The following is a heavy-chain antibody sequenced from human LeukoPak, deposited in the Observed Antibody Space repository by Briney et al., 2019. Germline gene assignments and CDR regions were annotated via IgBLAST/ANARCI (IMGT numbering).Heavy chain of an antibody. CDR1: GFTFSSYW. CDR3: ARDRGHYDSIRNAFDI. CDR2: IKQDGSEK. D-gene: IGHD3-22*01. Sequence: GGSLRLSCAASGFTFSSYWMSWVRQAPGKGLEWVANIKQDGSEKYYVDSVKGRFTISRDNAKNSLYLQMNSLRAEDTAVYYCARDRGHYDSIRNAFDIWDQGTMVTVSP. J-gene: IGHJ3*02. V-gene: IGHV3-7*01.